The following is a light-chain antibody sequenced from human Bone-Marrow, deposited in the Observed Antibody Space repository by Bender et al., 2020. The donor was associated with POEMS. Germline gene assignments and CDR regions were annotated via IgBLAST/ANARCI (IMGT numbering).Light chain of an antibody. Sequence: QSVLTQPPSVSGTPGQRVTISCSGNSSNIGAGFDVQWYQHLPGTAPKLLIYGNNNRPTGVPDRFSGSKSGTSASLAITGLQAEDEAYYYCQSYDSGLMNSVIFGGGTKMTVL. J-gene: IGLJ2*01. V-gene: IGLV1-40*01. CDR2: GNN. CDR1: SSNIGAGFD. CDR3: QSYDSGLMNSVI.